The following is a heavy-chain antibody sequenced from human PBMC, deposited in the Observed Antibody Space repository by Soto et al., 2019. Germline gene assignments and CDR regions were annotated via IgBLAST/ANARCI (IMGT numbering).Heavy chain of an antibody. V-gene: IGHV3-11*05. CDR3: ARDHQVRGPYDE. J-gene: IGHJ4*02. CDR1: GFTFSEYY. Sequence: QVQLGESGGGLVKPGGSLRLSCAASGFTFSEYYMSWIRQAPGKGLEWLSYISSSGSYTNYADSVKGRFTISRDNAKNSLYLQMNSLRAEDTAVYYCARDHQVRGPYDEWGQGTLVTVSS. D-gene: IGHD3-10*01. CDR2: ISSSGSYT.